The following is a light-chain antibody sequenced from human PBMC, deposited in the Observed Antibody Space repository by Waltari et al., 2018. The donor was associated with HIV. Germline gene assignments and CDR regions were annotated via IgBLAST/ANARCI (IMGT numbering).Light chain of an antibody. Sequence: EIVLTQSPGKLSLSPGESVTLSCRASQIISSSYLAWYQQKPGQAPRLFIYGTSSRATGIPDRFSGSGSGTDFTLTISRLEPEDFAVYYCQQYGDSLTFGPGTKVDI. CDR2: GTS. CDR3: QQYGDSLT. J-gene: IGKJ3*01. V-gene: IGKV3-20*01. CDR1: QIISSSY.